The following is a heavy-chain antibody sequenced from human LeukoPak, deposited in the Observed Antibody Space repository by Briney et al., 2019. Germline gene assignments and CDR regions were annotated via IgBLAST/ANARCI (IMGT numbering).Heavy chain of an antibody. Sequence: GGSLRLSCAASGFTFSGYEMNWVRQAPGKGLEWVSYISRSGTIISYADSVRGRLTISRDNAKNSLYLQMNSLRAEDTAVYYCSRERDDYYFDYWGQGTLVTVSS. CDR2: ISRSGTII. CDR3: SRERDDYYFDY. V-gene: IGHV3-48*03. J-gene: IGHJ4*02. CDR1: GFTFSGYE. D-gene: IGHD3-3*01.